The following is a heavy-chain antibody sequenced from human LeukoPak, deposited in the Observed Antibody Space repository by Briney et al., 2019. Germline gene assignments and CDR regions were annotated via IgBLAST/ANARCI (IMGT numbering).Heavy chain of an antibody. V-gene: IGHV3-11*01. CDR1: RFTFSDYY. J-gene: IGHJ4*02. Sequence: GGSLRLSCAASRFTFSDYYMSWIRQAPGKGLEWVSYISSSGSTIYYADSVKGRFTISRDNAKNSLYLQMNSLRAEDTAVYYCARRYCSSTSCPREALDYWGQGTLVTVSS. CDR2: ISSSGSTI. CDR3: ARRYCSSTSCPREALDY. D-gene: IGHD2-2*01.